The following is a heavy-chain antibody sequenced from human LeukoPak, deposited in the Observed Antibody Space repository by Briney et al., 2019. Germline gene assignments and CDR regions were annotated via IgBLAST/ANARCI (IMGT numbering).Heavy chain of an antibody. V-gene: IGHV1-46*01. CDR1: GYTFTSYY. J-gene: IGHJ3*02. CDR3: AKSFLAVAALDAFDI. CDR2: INPSGGST. Sequence: ASVKVSCKASGYTFTSYYMHWVRQAPGQGLEWMGIINPSGGSTSYAQKFQGRVTMTRDTSTSTVYMELSSLRSEDTAVYYCAKSFLAVAALDAFDIWGQGTMVTVSS. D-gene: IGHD6-19*01.